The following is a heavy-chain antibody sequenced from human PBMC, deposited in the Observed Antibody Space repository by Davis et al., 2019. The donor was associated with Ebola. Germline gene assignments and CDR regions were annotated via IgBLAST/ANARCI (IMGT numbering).Heavy chain of an antibody. CDR1: GFTFSSYW. V-gene: IGHV3-74*01. Sequence: GESLKISCAASGFTFSSYWMHWVRQAPGKGLVWVSRINSDGSTTGYADSVKGRFTISRDNSENTLYLQMNSLRAEDTAVYYCTKGTQWFGELLDYWGQGTLVAVSS. CDR2: INSDGSTT. J-gene: IGHJ4*02. D-gene: IGHD3-10*01. CDR3: TKGTQWFGELLDY.